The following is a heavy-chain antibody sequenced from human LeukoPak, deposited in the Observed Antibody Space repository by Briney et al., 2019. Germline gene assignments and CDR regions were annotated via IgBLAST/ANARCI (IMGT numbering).Heavy chain of an antibody. J-gene: IGHJ5*02. CDR2: VYYSGIT. Sequence: SENLSLTCTGYGVSISTDHWSCIPPPPGHGLKGMGYVYYSGITNYDPSLKSRVTISVGTSKNHFSLKLTSVTAADTAVYYCARLLGWSGPISWFDPWGRGNVVTVSS. V-gene: IGHV4-59*08. D-gene: IGHD3-3*01. CDR1: GVSISTDH. CDR3: ARLLGWSGPISWFDP.